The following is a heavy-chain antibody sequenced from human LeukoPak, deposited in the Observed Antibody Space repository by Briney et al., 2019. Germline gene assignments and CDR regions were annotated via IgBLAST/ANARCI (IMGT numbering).Heavy chain of an antibody. CDR3: ARGKAVAAYNWFDP. CDR1: GYTFTGYY. CDR2: INPNSGGT. D-gene: IGHD6-19*01. Sequence: RASVTVSCKASGYTFTGYYMHWVRQAPGQGLEWMGWINPNSGGTNYAQKFQGRVTMTRDTSISTAYMELSRLRSDDTAVYYCARGKAVAAYNWFDPWGQGTLVTVSS. J-gene: IGHJ5*02. V-gene: IGHV1-2*02.